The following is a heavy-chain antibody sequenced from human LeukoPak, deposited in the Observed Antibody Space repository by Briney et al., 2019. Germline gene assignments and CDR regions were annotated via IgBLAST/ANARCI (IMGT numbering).Heavy chain of an antibody. Sequence: ASVKVSCKASGYTFTGYHMHWVRQAPGQGLEWMGWINPNSGDTKYAQKFQGRVTLTRDTSITTAYMELNRLRSDDTAVYYCATEDEFGTSQFDFWGQGTLVTVSS. CDR1: GYTFTGYH. CDR3: ATEDEFGTSQFDF. J-gene: IGHJ4*02. CDR2: INPNSGDT. D-gene: IGHD3-16*01. V-gene: IGHV1-2*02.